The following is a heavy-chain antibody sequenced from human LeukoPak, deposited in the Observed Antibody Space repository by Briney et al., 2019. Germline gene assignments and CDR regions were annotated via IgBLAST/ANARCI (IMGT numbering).Heavy chain of an antibody. CDR3: ARGTRHYDILTGSTSLPGDAFDI. J-gene: IGHJ3*02. V-gene: IGHV1-69*04. D-gene: IGHD3-9*01. CDR1: GGTFSSYA. Sequence: ASVKVSCKASGGTFSSYAISWVRQAPGQGLEWMGRIIPILGIANYAQKFQGRVTITADKSTSTAYMELSSLRSEDTAVYYCARGTRHYDILTGSTSLPGDAFDIWGQGTMVTVSS. CDR2: IIPILGIA.